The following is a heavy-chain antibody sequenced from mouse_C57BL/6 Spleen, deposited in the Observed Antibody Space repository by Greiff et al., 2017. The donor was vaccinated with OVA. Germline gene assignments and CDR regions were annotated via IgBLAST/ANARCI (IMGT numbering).Heavy chain of an antibody. J-gene: IGHJ3*01. Sequence: VQLQQPGAELVRPGSSVKLSCKASGYTFTSYWMDWVKQRPGQGLEWIGNIYPSDSETHYNQTFKDKATLTVDKSSSTAYMQLSSLSSEDSAVYYCGRKAGGGFAYWGQGTLVTVSA. CDR1: GYTFTSYW. CDR3: GRKAGGGFAY. V-gene: IGHV1-61*01. CDR2: IYPSDSET.